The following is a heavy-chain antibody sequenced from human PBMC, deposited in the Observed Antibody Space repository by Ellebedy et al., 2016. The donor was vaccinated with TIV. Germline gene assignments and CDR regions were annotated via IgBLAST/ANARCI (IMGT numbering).Heavy chain of an antibody. Sequence: GESLKISCKGSGYSFTSYWIGWVRQMPGKGLEWMGIIYPGDSDTRYSPSFQGQVTISADKSISTAYLQWSSLKSSDTAMYYCASQYYYGSGSLGAFDIWGQGTMVTVSS. J-gene: IGHJ3*02. CDR2: IYPGDSDT. CDR3: ASQYYYGSGSLGAFDI. V-gene: IGHV5-51*01. D-gene: IGHD3-10*01. CDR1: GYSFTSYW.